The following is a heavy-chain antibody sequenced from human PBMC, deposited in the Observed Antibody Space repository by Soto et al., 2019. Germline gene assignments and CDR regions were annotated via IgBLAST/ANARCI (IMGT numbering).Heavy chain of an antibody. CDR3: ARRLDSSSWYLIDY. CDR1: GYTFTSYG. CDR2: ISAYNGNT. V-gene: IGHV1-18*01. D-gene: IGHD6-13*01. Sequence: ASVKVSCKASGYTFTSYGISWVRQAPGQGLEWMGWISAYNGNTNYAQKLQGRVTMTTDTSTSTAYMELRSLRSDDTAVYYCARRLDSSSWYLIDYWGQGTLVTVSS. J-gene: IGHJ4*02.